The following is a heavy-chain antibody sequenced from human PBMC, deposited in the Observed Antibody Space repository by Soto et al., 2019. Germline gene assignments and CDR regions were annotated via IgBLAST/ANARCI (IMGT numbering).Heavy chain of an antibody. CDR1: GFTFSDYY. CDR3: ARDGGEIIPAAIGGGYGMDV. J-gene: IGHJ6*02. CDR2: ISGRNTYT. D-gene: IGHD2-2*01. V-gene: IGHV3-11*06. Sequence: QVQLVESGGGLVKPGGSLRLSCAASGFTFSDYYMSWIHQAPGKGLEWVSYISGRNTYTNYADSVKGRFTVSRDNAKNSLFLEMNSLRVEDTAVYYCARDGGEIIPAAIGGGYGMDVWGQGTTVIVSS.